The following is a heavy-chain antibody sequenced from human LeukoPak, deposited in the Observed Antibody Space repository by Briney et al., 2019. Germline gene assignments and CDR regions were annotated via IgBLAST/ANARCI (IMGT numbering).Heavy chain of an antibody. J-gene: IGHJ4*02. CDR1: GGSISSGSYY. D-gene: IGHD4-17*01. CDR2: IYTSGST. V-gene: IGHV4-61*02. CDR3: AADYGYFDY. Sequence: SQTLSLTCTVSGGSISSGSYYWSWIRQPAGKGLEWIGRIYTSGSTNYNPSLKSRVTISADTSKNQFSLKLSSVTAADTAVYYCAADYGYFDYWGQGTLVTVSS.